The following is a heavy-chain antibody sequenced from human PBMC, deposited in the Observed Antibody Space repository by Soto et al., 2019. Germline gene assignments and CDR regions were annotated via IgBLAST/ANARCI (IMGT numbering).Heavy chain of an antibody. CDR3: ARGSLPPYCGGDCYSGWFDA. CDR1: GGSISSGGYS. CDR2: IYQSGST. Sequence: PSETLSLTCTVSGGSISSGGYSWSWIRQPPGKGLEWIGYIYQSGSTYYTPSLKSRVTISVDRSNNQFSLKLNSVTAADTAVYHCARGSLPPYCGGDCYSGWFDAWAREPWSPSPQ. D-gene: IGHD2-21*02. J-gene: IGHJ5*02. V-gene: IGHV4-30-2*01.